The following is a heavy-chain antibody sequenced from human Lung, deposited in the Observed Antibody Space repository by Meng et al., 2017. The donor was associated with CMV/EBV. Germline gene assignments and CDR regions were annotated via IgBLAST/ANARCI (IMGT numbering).Heavy chain of an antibody. V-gene: IGHV4-34*01. Sequence: SETLSLXCAVYGGSFSGYYWSWIRQAPGKGLEWIGEINHSASTNYNPSLKSRVTISVDTSKNQFSLKLSSVTAADTTVYYCARRGDHIVVVPAAISTRKQGYGMDVWSQGTXVTVSS. CDR1: GGSFSGYY. J-gene: IGHJ6*02. D-gene: IGHD2-2*01. CDR2: INHSAST. CDR3: ARRGDHIVVVPAAISTRKQGYGMDV.